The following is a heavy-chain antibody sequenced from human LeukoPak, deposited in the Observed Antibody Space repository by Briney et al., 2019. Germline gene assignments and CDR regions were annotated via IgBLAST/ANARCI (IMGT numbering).Heavy chain of an antibody. CDR2: IYPGDSGT. Sequence: GESLKISCKGSGYSFTSYWIGCVRQMPGKGLEWMGIIYPGDSGTRYSPSFQGQVTISADKSTSTAYLQWSSLKASDTAMYYCARHQRYSYGYPAAFDIWGQGTMVTVSS. CDR1: GYSFTSYW. CDR3: ARHQRYSYGYPAAFDI. D-gene: IGHD5-18*01. V-gene: IGHV5-51*01. J-gene: IGHJ3*02.